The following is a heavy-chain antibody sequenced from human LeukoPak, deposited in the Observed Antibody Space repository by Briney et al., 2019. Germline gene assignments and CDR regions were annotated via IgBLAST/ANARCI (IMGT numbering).Heavy chain of an antibody. CDR2: IDWDDDK. D-gene: IGHD1-26*01. V-gene: IGHV2-70*04. J-gene: IGHJ4*02. CDR1: GFSLSTSGMR. Sequence: SGPALVKPTQTLTLTCTFSGFSLSTSGMRVSWIRQPPGKALEWLARIDWDDDKFYSTSLKTRLTISKDTSKNQVVLTMTNMDPVDTATHYCARTLDGSYGSGAYFDYWGQGTLVTVSS. CDR3: ARTLDGSYGSGAYFDY.